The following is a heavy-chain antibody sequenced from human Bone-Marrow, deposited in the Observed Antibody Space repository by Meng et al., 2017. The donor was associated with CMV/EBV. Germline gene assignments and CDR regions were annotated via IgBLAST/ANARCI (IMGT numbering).Heavy chain of an antibody. CDR1: GFTFSSYE. V-gene: IGHV3-48*03. CDR2: ISSSGSTI. D-gene: IGHD1-26*01. CDR3: ARDLRTGATFNYYYGMDV. Sequence: GESLKISCAASGFTFSSYEMNWVRQAPGKGLEWVSYISSSGSTIYYADSVKGRFTISRDNAKNSLYLQMNSLRAEDTAVYYCARDLRTGATFNYYYGMDVWGQGPTVTVSS. J-gene: IGHJ6*02.